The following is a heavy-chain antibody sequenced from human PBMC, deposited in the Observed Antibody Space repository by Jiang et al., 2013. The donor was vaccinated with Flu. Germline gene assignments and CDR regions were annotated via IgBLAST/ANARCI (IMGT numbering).Heavy chain of an antibody. V-gene: IGHV3-48*03. CDR1: GFTFSNYE. CDR2: ISGLGSTI. Sequence: VQLVESGGGLVQPGGSLRLSCAASGFTFSNYEMNWVRQAPGKGLEWVSYISGLGSTIFYADSVKGRFTISGDNAKNSLFLQMNSLRAEDTAVYYCARVPRDQDALDYWGQGTLVTVSS. J-gene: IGHJ4*02. CDR3: ARVPRDQDALDY. D-gene: IGHD2-15*01.